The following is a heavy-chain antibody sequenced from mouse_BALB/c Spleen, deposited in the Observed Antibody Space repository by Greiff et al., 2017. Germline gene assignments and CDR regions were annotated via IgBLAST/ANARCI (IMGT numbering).Heavy chain of an antibody. CDR2: ISNGGGST. J-gene: IGHJ2*01. Sequence: VQLKESGGGLVQPGGSLKLSCAASGFTFSSYTMSWVRQTPEKRLEWVAYISNGGGSTYYPDTVKGRFTISRDNAKNTLYLQMSSLKSEDTAMYYRASLAYYGKGYYFDYWGQGTTLTVSS. CDR3: ASLAYYGKGYYFDY. V-gene: IGHV5-12-2*01. D-gene: IGHD2-10*01. CDR1: GFTFSSYT.